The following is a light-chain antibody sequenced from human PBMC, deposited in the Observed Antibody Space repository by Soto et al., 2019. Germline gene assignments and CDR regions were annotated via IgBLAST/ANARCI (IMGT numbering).Light chain of an antibody. CDR3: QHYNSYSEA. J-gene: IGKJ1*01. CDR2: KAS. Sequence: DFQMSHSPSTLSASLGDRVTITFLASQNIMNRLALYQQKPGKAPKLLSYKASTLKSGVPSRFSGSGSGTEITLTISSLQPDDFATYYCQHYNSYSEAFGQGTKVDIK. CDR1: QNIMNR. V-gene: IGKV1-5*03.